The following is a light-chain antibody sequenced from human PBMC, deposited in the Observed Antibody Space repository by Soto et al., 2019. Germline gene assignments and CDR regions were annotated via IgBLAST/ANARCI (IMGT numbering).Light chain of an antibody. CDR3: QQYNNSPIT. CDR2: GVS. CDR1: QSVYSTF. J-gene: IGKJ5*01. Sequence: DIVLTQSPGTLSLSPGERATLSCRASQSVYSTFVALYQQTPGPAPRLLNYGVSTSASGIPDRFTDRGSGTDSTLTISRLEPEDFAVYYCQQYNNSPITFGQGTRLEIK. V-gene: IGKV3-20*01.